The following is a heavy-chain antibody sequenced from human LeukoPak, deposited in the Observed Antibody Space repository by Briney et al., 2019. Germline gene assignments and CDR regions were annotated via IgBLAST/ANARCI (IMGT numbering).Heavy chain of an antibody. V-gene: IGHV3-48*04. Sequence: GGSLRLSCAASGFSFSSYSMTWVRQAPGKGLEWISHISASGDIKEYADFLRGRFTISRDNARKSLYLEMNSLRAEDTAVYYCGIPVTKDDYYYNMDVWGQGTTVAVS. CDR2: ISASGDIK. D-gene: IGHD4-17*01. CDR3: GIPVTKDDYYYNMDV. J-gene: IGHJ6*03. CDR1: GFSFSSYS.